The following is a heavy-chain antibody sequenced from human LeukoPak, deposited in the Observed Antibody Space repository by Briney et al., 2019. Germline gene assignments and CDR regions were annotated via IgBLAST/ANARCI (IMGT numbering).Heavy chain of an antibody. D-gene: IGHD1-26*01. CDR1: GYTFTSYA. J-gene: IGHJ4*02. V-gene: IGHV1-3*01. CDR2: INAGNGNT. Sequence: ASVKVSCKASGYTFTSYAMHWVRQAPGQRLEWMGWINAGNGNTKYSQKFQGRVTITRDTSASTAYMELSSLRSEDAAVYYCAGDLVSGSYYAYFDYWGQGTLVTVSS. CDR3: AGDLVSGSYYAYFDY.